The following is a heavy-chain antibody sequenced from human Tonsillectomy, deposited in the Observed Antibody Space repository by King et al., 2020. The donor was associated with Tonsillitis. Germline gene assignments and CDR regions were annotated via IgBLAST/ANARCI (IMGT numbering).Heavy chain of an antibody. J-gene: IGHJ4*02. Sequence: EVQLVESGGGLIQPGGSLRLSCAASGFIVRTYYMSWFRQAPGKGLEWVSLIYSGGNTYYADSVRGQFAISRDHSKNTLYLQMDSLRAEDTAVYYCARDFWAGGSADLWGQGTLVTVSS. D-gene: IGHD3/OR15-3a*01. CDR2: IYSGGNT. V-gene: IGHV3-53*01. CDR1: GFIVRTYY. CDR3: ARDFWAGGSADL.